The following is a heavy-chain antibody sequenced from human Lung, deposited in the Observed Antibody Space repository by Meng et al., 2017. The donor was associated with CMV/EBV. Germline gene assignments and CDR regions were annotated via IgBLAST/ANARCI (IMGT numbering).Heavy chain of an antibody. CDR1: EFTFSSYG. Sequence: GESLKISCAASEFTFSSYGMNWVRQAPGKGLEWVSYISSSGTTIYHADSVKGRFTISRDNAKNSLYLQMNSLRAEDTAVYYCAREIYHYDSSGYYYPTSNAFDIWGQGXMVTVSS. J-gene: IGHJ3*02. V-gene: IGHV3-48*03. CDR2: ISSSGTTI. CDR3: AREIYHYDSSGYYYPTSNAFDI. D-gene: IGHD3-22*01.